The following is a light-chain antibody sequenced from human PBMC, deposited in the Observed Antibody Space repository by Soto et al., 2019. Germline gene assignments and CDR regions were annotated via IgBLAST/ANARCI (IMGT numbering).Light chain of an antibody. CDR3: QQYNDEPWT. Sequence: IQITQSPSTLSASVGDRVTITCRASQNIGNWLAWYQQKPGKTPDLLIYDASSLESGVPLRFSGSGSGTEFTLTISSLQTDDSATYYCQQYNDEPWTFGQGTRWIS. CDR2: DAS. V-gene: IGKV1-5*01. J-gene: IGKJ1*01. CDR1: QNIGNW.